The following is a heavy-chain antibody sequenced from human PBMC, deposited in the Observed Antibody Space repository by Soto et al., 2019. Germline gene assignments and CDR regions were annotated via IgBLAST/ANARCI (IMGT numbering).Heavy chain of an antibody. V-gene: IGHV1-18*01. CDR2: ISTYNGNT. CDR3: ARGPTDYYDNSGNYFLDY. J-gene: IGHJ4*02. Sequence: QVQLVQSGAEVKKPGASVTVSCKASGYTFTTYGMSWVRQSPGQGLDWMGRISTYNGNTKYAERLQGRVTMTTDTTTSTAYMELRSLRSDDTAVYYCARGPTDYYDNSGNYFLDYWGQGTLVTVSS. D-gene: IGHD3-22*01. CDR1: GYTFTTYG.